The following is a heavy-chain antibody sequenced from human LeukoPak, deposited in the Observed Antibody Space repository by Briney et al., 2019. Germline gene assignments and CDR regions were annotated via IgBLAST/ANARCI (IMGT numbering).Heavy chain of an antibody. CDR3: ARYGDYGFYFDY. J-gene: IGHJ4*02. D-gene: IGHD4-17*01. Sequence: SETLSLTCTVSGGSISNYYWSWIRQPPGKGLEYIGYINYSGNTNYNSSLKSRVTISVDTSKNQFSLKLSSVTAADTAVYYCARYGDYGFYFDYWGQGTLVTVSS. CDR2: INYSGNT. CDR1: GGSISNYY. V-gene: IGHV4-59*01.